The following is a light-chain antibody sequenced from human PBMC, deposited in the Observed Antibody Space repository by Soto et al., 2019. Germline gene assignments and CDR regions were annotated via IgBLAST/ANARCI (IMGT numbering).Light chain of an antibody. CDR2: DAS. CDR3: QQRSNGPPLT. CDR1: QSVSSY. J-gene: IGKJ4*01. Sequence: EIVLTQSTATLSLSPETRSTLSRRASQSVSSYLAWYQQKPGQAPRLLIYDASNRATGIPARFSGSGSGTDFTLTISCLEPEDFAVYYCQQRSNGPPLTFGGGTKVDIK. V-gene: IGKV3-11*01.